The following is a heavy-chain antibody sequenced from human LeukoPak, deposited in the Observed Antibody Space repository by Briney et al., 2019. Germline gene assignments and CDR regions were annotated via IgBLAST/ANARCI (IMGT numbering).Heavy chain of an antibody. Sequence: GSSVKVSCKASGGTFSSYAISWVRQAPGQGLEWMGGIIPIFGTANYAQKFQGRVTITADESTSTAYMELSSLRSEVTAVYYCASPSTGIAAAGMDYYGMDVWGQGTTVTVSS. D-gene: IGHD6-13*01. V-gene: IGHV1-69*01. CDR3: ASPSTGIAAAGMDYYGMDV. CDR1: GGTFSSYA. J-gene: IGHJ6*02. CDR2: IIPIFGTA.